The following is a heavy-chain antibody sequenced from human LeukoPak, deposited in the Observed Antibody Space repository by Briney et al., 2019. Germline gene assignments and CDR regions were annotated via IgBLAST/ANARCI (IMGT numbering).Heavy chain of an antibody. V-gene: IGHV4-59*01. Sequence: PSETLSLTCTVSGGSISSYYWNWIRQPPGKGLEWIGYIYYTGSTNSSPSLKSRVTISVDTSKNQLSLKLSSVTAADTAVYYCARGPTRYYFDYWGQGTLVTVSS. CDR3: ARGPTRYYFDY. CDR1: GGSISSYY. CDR2: IYYTGST. J-gene: IGHJ4*02.